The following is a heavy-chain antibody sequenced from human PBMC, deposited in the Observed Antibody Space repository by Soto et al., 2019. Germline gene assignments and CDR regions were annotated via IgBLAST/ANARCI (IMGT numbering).Heavy chain of an antibody. CDR2: FHFSGST. J-gene: IGHJ4*02. CDR1: GGSISGGGYY. V-gene: IGHV4-31*01. Sequence: QVQLQESGPGLVKPSQTLSLTCTVSGGSISGGGYYWSWIRQYPGKGLEWIGNFHFSGSTYYNPSLHSIFTITSDTSENQFSRELSSVNAADKAFSSCTRRASCGGAPCYFDLCGEGILVAVSS. CDR3: TRRASCGGAPCYFDL. D-gene: IGHD3-10*01.